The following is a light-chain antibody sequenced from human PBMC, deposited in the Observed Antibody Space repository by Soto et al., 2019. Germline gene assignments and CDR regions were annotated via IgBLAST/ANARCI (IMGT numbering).Light chain of an antibody. Sequence: QSALTQPASVSGSPGQTITISCTGTSSDVGGYNYVSWYQQHPGKAPKLLIYEVSHRPSGASNRFSGSKSGNTASLTISGLQAEDEADYYCSSYTSSNTGVFGTGTKVTVL. J-gene: IGLJ1*01. CDR3: SSYTSSNTGV. CDR1: SSDVGGYNY. V-gene: IGLV2-14*01. CDR2: EVS.